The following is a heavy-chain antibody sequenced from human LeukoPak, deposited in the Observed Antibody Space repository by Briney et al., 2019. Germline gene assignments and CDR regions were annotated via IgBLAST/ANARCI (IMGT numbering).Heavy chain of an antibody. J-gene: IGHJ4*02. Sequence: ASVKVSCKASGDTFTSYGISWGRQAPGQGLEWMGWMSAYNGNTNYAQKLQGRVTMTTDTSTSTAYMELRSLRSDDTAVYYCAREREYLIDYWGQGTLVTVSS. D-gene: IGHD2-2*01. CDR3: AREREYLIDY. CDR1: GDTFTSYG. CDR2: MSAYNGNT. V-gene: IGHV1-18*01.